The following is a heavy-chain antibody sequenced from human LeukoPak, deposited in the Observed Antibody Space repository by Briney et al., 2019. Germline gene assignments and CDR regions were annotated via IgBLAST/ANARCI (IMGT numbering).Heavy chain of an antibody. V-gene: IGHV1-2*02. CDR1: GYTFTGYY. D-gene: IGHD3-9*01. J-gene: IGHJ4*02. CDR2: INPNSGGT. CDR3: ASSLTGEEFFDY. Sequence: ASVKVSCKASGYTFTGYYMHWVRQAPGQGLEWMGWINPNSGGTNYAQKFQGRVTMTRDTSISTAYMELSRPRSDDTAVYYCASSLTGEEFFDYWGQGTLVTVSS.